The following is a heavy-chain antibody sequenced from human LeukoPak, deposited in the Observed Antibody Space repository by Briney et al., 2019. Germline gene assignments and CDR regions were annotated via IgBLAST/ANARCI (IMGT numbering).Heavy chain of an antibody. V-gene: IGHV3-21*01. CDR2: ISSSSSYI. Sequence: GGSLRLSCAASGFTFSSYAMSWVRQAPGKGLEWVSSISSSSSYIYYADSVKGRFTISRDNAKNSLYLQMNSLRAEDTAVYYCARDPREGHYGRGGRLDYWGQGTLVTVSS. D-gene: IGHD4-17*01. J-gene: IGHJ4*02. CDR1: GFTFSSYA. CDR3: ARDPREGHYGRGGRLDY.